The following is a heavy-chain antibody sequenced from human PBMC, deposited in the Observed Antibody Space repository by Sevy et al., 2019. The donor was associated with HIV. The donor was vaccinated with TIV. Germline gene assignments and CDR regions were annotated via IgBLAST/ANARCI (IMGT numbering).Heavy chain of an antibody. Sequence: GGSLRLSCAASGFTFSSYAMHWVRQAPGKGLEWVAVISYDGSNKYYADSVKGRFTISRDNSKNTLYLQMNSLRAEDTAVYYCARDRGWIQLWFEVTTRGMDVWGQGTTVTVSS. D-gene: IGHD5-18*01. V-gene: IGHV3-30*04. J-gene: IGHJ6*02. CDR2: ISYDGSNK. CDR3: ARDRGWIQLWFEVTTRGMDV. CDR1: GFTFSSYA.